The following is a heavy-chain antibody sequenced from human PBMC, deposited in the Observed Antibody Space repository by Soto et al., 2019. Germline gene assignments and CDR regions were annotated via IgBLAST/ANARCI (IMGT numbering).Heavy chain of an antibody. CDR1: GGSISSYY. V-gene: IGHV4-59*08. J-gene: IGHJ4*02. CDR2: IYYSGST. D-gene: IGHD3-22*01. Sequence: QVQLQESGPGLVKPSETLSLTCTVSGGSISSYYWSWIRQPPGKGLEWIGYIYYSGSTNYNPSLKSRVTISVDTSKNQFSLKLSSVTAADTAMYYCARLWGYYNDYWGQGTLVTVSS. CDR3: ARLWGYYNDY.